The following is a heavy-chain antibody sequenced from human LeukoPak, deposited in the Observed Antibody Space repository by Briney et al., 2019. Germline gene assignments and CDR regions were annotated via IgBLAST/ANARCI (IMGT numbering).Heavy chain of an antibody. D-gene: IGHD3-9*01. CDR1: GGSISGSSYY. CDR3: ARHYDRGGLRYFDWLRRGAGGWFDP. J-gene: IGHJ5*02. Sequence: SETLSLTCTVSGGSISGSSYYWGWIRQPPGEGLEWIGSIYYSGSTYYNPSLKSRVTISVDTSKNQFSLKLSSVTAADTAVYYCARHYDRGGLRYFDWLRRGAGGWFDPWGQGTLVTVSS. V-gene: IGHV4-39*01. CDR2: IYYSGST.